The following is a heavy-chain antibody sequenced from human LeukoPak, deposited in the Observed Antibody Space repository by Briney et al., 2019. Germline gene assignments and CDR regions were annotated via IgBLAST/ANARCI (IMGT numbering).Heavy chain of an antibody. J-gene: IGHJ4*02. CDR3: ASTYVWGSYRYSLGPSYFDY. V-gene: IGHV1-69*13. CDR2: IIPIFGTA. D-gene: IGHD3-16*02. Sequence: SVKVSCKASGGTFSSYAISWVRQAPGQGLEWMGGIIPIFGTANYAQKFKGRVTITADESTSTAYMELSSLRSEDTAVYYCASTYVWGSYRYSLGPSYFDYWGQGTLVTVSS. CDR1: GGTFSSYA.